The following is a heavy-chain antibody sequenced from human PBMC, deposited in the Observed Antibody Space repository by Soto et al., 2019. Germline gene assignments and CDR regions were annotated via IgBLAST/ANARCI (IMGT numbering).Heavy chain of an antibody. CDR2: IYPGDSDT. CDR3: ARHPSSGQWFDP. CDR1: GYSFTSYW. V-gene: IGHV5-51*01. Sequence: GESLKISCKFSGYSFTSYWIGWVRQMPGKGLEWMGIIYPGDSDTRYSPSFQGHVTISADKSFTTAYLQWSSLKASDTAMYYCARHPSSGQWFDPWGQGTLVTVSS. J-gene: IGHJ5*02. D-gene: IGHD1-26*01.